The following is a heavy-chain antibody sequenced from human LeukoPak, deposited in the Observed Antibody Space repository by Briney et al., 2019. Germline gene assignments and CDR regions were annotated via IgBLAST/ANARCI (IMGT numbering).Heavy chain of an antibody. CDR1: GYTFSNYG. J-gene: IGHJ3*02. CDR3: ARGGRWELPRPYAFDI. D-gene: IGHD1-26*01. CDR2: ISAYNGHT. V-gene: IGHV1-18*01. Sequence: ASVKVSCKASGYTFSNYGVSWVRQAPGQGLEWMGWISAYNGHTNYAQKLQGRVTMTTDTSTSTAYMELRSLRSDDTADYYCARGGRWELPRPYAFDIWGQGTMVTVSS.